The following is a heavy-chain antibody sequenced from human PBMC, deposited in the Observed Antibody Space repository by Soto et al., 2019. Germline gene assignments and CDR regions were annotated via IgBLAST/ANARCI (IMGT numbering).Heavy chain of an antibody. J-gene: IGHJ4*02. D-gene: IGHD2-2*01. CDR2: INSDGSST. V-gene: IGHV3-74*03. CDR3: ARVETCSSTSCYSVFDY. Sequence: EVQLVESGGGLVQPGGSLRLSYAASGFTFSSYWMHWVRQAPGKGLVWVSRINSDGSSTTYADSVKGRFTISRDNAKNTLYLQMNSLRAEDTAVYYCARVETCSSTSCYSVFDYWGQGTLVTVSS. CDR1: GFTFSSYW.